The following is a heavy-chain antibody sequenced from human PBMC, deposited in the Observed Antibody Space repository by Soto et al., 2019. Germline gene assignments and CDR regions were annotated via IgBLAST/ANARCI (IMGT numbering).Heavy chain of an antibody. D-gene: IGHD6-13*01. Sequence: SVKVSCKASGGTIRSNTIRWVRQDPGQGLEWMGRIIPNIGNTGYAQKFQGRVTMTTNKSISTAYMELSSLISEDTAVYYCSRLAAAGTVYYYCYMDVWGKGTTVTVSS. J-gene: IGHJ6*03. CDR2: IIPNIGNT. V-gene: IGHV1-69*02. CDR3: SRLAAAGTVYYYCYMDV. CDR1: GGTIRSNT.